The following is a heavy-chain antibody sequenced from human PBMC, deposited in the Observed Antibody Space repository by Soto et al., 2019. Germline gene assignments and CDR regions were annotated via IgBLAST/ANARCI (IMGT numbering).Heavy chain of an antibody. D-gene: IGHD3-10*01. CDR3: AKDNSPLLWFGANWFDP. J-gene: IGHJ5*02. Sequence: EVQLLESGGGLVQPGGSLRLSCAASGFTFSSYAMSWVHQAPGKGLEWVSAISGSGGSTYYADSVKGRFTISRDNSKNTLYLQMNSLRAEDTAVYYCAKDNSPLLWFGANWFDPWGQGTLVTVSS. CDR2: ISGSGGST. CDR1: GFTFSSYA. V-gene: IGHV3-23*01.